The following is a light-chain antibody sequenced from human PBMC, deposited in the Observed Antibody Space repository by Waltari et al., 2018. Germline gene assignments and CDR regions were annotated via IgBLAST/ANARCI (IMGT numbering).Light chain of an antibody. CDR2: DNR. CDR3: QSYDSRLSGWV. Sequence: QSLLTQPPSVSVPPGQRVTNSCTGRNSNLGAGNDVNCYQQLPGTAPRVVIFDNRNRPSGVPDRFSGSKSGTSASLAITGLQVEDEAVYYCQSYDSRLSGWVFGGGTKVTV. V-gene: IGLV1-40*01. CDR1: NSNLGAGND. J-gene: IGLJ3*02.